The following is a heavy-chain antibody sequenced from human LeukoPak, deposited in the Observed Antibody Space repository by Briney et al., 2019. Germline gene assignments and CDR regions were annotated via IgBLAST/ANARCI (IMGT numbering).Heavy chain of an antibody. CDR2: INPNSGGT. Sequence: ASVKVSCMASGYTFTAYYMHWVRQAPGQGLEWMGWINPNSGGTNYVQKFQGRVAMTTDTSIGTAYMELSRLRSDDTAVYYCARVQSRISSSFDYWGHGTLVTVSS. D-gene: IGHD6-6*01. CDR3: ARVQSRISSSFDY. CDR1: GYTFTAYY. V-gene: IGHV1-2*02. J-gene: IGHJ4*01.